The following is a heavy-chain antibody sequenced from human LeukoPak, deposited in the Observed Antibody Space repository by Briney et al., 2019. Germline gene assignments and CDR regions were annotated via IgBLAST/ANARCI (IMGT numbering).Heavy chain of an antibody. V-gene: IGHV1-2*04. Sequence: ASVKVSSKASGYTFTGYYMHWVRQAPGQGLEWMGWINPNSGGTNYAQKFQGWVTMTRDTSISTAYMELSRLRSDDTAVYYCARAGIVAISFDYWGQGTLVTVSS. CDR2: INPNSGGT. D-gene: IGHD3-22*01. J-gene: IGHJ4*02. CDR3: ARAGIVAISFDY. CDR1: GYTFTGYY.